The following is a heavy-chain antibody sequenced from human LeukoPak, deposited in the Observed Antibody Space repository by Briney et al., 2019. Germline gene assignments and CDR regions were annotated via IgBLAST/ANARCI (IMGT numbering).Heavy chain of an antibody. Sequence: AETLCLICTVSGGSISSYYWSWIRQPPGKGLEWIGYIYYSGSTTYNPSLKSRVTISLNTSKNQFSLRLRSVTAADTAVYYCARRVAVGNYFDPWGQGTLVPVSS. D-gene: IGHD4-11*01. CDR1: GGSISSYY. V-gene: IGHV4-59*08. J-gene: IGHJ5*02. CDR3: ARRVAVGNYFDP. CDR2: IYYSGST.